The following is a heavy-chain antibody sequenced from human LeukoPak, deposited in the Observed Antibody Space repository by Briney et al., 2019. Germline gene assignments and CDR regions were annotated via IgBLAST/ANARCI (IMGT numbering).Heavy chain of an antibody. D-gene: IGHD2/OR15-2a*01. CDR2: IFWNGGRT. J-gene: IGHJ6*04. V-gene: IGHV3-20*04. Sequence: GGSLRLSCEGSGLTFDKYGMTWARQAPGKGLERVSGIFWNGGRTSYADSVKGRFTISIDNAKNSLYLQMNSLRVEDTAVYYCAMRFLGEYYYMDVWGKGTTVTVSS. CDR3: AMRFLGEYYYMDV. CDR1: GLTFDKYG.